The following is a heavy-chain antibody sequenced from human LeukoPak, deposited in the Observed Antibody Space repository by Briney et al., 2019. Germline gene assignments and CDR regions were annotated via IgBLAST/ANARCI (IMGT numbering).Heavy chain of an antibody. CDR1: GGTFSSYA. V-gene: IGHV1-2*02. Sequence: ASVKVSCKSSGGTFSSYAIIWVRQAPGQGLEWMGWINPNSGGTNYAQKFQGRVTMTRDTSISTAYMELSRMRSDDTAVYYCARDHRTIFGVVTYYFDYWGQGTLVTVSS. D-gene: IGHD3-3*01. J-gene: IGHJ4*02. CDR3: ARDHRTIFGVVTYYFDY. CDR2: INPNSGGT.